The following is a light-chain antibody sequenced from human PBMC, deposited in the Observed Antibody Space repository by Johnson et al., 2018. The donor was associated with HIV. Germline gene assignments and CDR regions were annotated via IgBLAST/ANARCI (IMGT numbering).Light chain of an antibody. J-gene: IGLJ1*01. Sequence: QSVLTQSPSVSAAPGQMVSISCSGSSSNIGKNYVSWYQQFPGTAPKLLIHENKKRPSGIPDRFSGSKSGTSATLDITGLKTGDEADYYCGTWDSSLGAWVFGTGTKVTVL. CDR3: GTWDSSLGAWV. CDR1: SSNIGKNY. V-gene: IGLV1-51*02. CDR2: ENK.